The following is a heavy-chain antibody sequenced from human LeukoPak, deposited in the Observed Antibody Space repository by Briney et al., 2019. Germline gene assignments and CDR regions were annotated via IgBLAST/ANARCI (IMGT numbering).Heavy chain of an antibody. Sequence: PGGSLRLSCAASGFTFSSYEMNWVRQAPGKGLEWVSYISSSGSTIYYADSVKGRFTISRDNAKNSLYLQMNSLRAEDTAVYYCAGGPLWGFDYWGQGTLVTVSS. J-gene: IGHJ4*02. CDR1: GFTFSSYE. V-gene: IGHV3-48*03. D-gene: IGHD5-18*01. CDR3: AGGPLWGFDY. CDR2: ISSSGSTI.